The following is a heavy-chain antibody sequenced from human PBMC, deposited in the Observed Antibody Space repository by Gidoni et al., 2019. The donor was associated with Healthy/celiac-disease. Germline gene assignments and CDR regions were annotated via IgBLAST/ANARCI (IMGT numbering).Heavy chain of an antibody. D-gene: IGHD6-19*01. CDR3: ARDSGQWDTFDI. Sequence: EVQLVESGGDLIQPGGSLRLSCAASGFTVSSNYMSWVRQAPGKGLEWVSVIYSGGSTYYADSVKGRFTISRDNSRNTLYLQMNSLRAEDTAVYYCARDSGQWDTFDIWGQGTMVTVSS. V-gene: IGHV3-53*01. CDR1: GFTVSSNY. CDR2: IYSGGST. J-gene: IGHJ3*02.